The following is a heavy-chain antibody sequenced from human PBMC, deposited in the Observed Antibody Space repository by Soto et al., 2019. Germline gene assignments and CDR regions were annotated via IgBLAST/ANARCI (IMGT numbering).Heavy chain of an antibody. J-gene: IGHJ1*01. CDR1: GFTFSSYA. V-gene: IGHV3-30-3*01. CDR3: ARMRPQWLVLEYFQQ. Sequence: GSLRLSCAASGFTFSSYAMHWVRQAPGKGLEWVAVISYDGSNKYYADSVKGRFTISRDNCKNTLYLQMNSLRAEDTAVYYCARMRPQWLVLEYFQQWGQGTLVTVSS. CDR2: ISYDGSNK. D-gene: IGHD6-19*01.